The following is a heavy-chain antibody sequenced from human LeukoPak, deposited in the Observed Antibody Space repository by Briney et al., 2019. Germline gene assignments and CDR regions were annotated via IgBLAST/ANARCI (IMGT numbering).Heavy chain of an antibody. CDR1: GYSISSGYY. Sequence: SETLSLTCAVSGYSISSGYYWGWIRQPPGKGLEWIGSIYHSGSTYYNPSLKSRVTISVDTSKNQLSLKLSSVTAADTAVYYCARRSFSYPHYYYYMDVWGKGTTVTVSS. CDR2: IYHSGST. D-gene: IGHD3-3*01. V-gene: IGHV4-38-2*01. CDR3: ARRSFSYPHYYYYMDV. J-gene: IGHJ6*03.